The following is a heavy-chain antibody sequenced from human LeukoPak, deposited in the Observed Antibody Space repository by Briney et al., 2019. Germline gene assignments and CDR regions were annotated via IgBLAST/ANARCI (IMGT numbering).Heavy chain of an antibody. CDR3: ARHFTMRISGNPYYYYMDV. Sequence: SETPSLTCTVSGGSISSSSYYWGWIRQPPGKGPEWIGTIYYSGSTYYNPSLKSRVTISVDTSKNQFSLNLSSVTAADTAVYYCARHFTMRISGNPYYYYMDVWGKGTTVTVSS. D-gene: IGHD3-10*01. CDR2: IYYSGST. CDR1: GGSISSSSYY. J-gene: IGHJ6*03. V-gene: IGHV4-39*01.